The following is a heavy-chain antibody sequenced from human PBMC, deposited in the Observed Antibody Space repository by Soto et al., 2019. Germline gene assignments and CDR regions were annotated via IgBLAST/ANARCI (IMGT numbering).Heavy chain of an antibody. D-gene: IGHD1-26*01. CDR1: GGTFSSYT. J-gene: IGHJ4*02. V-gene: IGHV1-69*04. CDR2: IIPILGIA. CDR3: ARDGMGGIEEYYFDY. Sequence: ASVKVSCKASGGTFSSYTISWVRQAPGQGLEWMGRIIPILGIANYAQKFQGRVTITADKSTSTAYMELSSLRSEDTAVYYCARDGMGGIEEYYFDYWGQGTLVTVSS.